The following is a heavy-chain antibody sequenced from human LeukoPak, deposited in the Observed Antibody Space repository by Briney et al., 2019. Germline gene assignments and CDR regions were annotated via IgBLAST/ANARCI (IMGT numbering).Heavy chain of an antibody. CDR1: GGSISSYY. Sequence: PSETLSLTCTVSGGSISSYYWSWIRQPPGKGLEWIGYIYYSGSTNYNPSLKSRVTISVDTSKNQFSLKLSSMTAADTAVYYCARAPWGITMVRGVSYYFDYWGQGTLVTVSS. V-gene: IGHV4-59*01. CDR3: ARAPWGITMVRGVSYYFDY. D-gene: IGHD3-10*01. J-gene: IGHJ4*02. CDR2: IYYSGST.